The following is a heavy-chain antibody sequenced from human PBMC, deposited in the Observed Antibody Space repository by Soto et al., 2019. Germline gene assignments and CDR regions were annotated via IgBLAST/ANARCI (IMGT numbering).Heavy chain of an antibody. CDR3: ARATTSYDYDFWSGYPNSYYMDV. Sequence: GGSLRLSCAASGFTFSSYSMNWVRQAPGKGLEWVSYISSSSSTIYYADSVKGRFTISRDNAKNSLYLQMNSLRAEDTAVYYCARATTSYDYDFWSGYPNSYYMDVWGKGTTVTVSS. D-gene: IGHD3-3*01. J-gene: IGHJ6*03. CDR1: GFTFSSYS. CDR2: ISSSSSTI. V-gene: IGHV3-48*01.